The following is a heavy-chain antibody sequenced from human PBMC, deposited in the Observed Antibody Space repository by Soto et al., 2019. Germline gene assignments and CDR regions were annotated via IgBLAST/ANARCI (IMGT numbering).Heavy chain of an antibody. CDR3: AKEVFYSSSWSPPFDY. D-gene: IGHD6-13*01. J-gene: IGHJ4*02. Sequence: GGSLRLSCAASGFTFSSYAMSWVRQAPGKGLEWVSAISGSGGSTYYADSVKGRFTISRDNSKNTLYLQMNSLRAEDTAVYYCAKEVFYSSSWSPPFDYWGQGTLVTVSS. CDR2: ISGSGGST. CDR1: GFTFSSYA. V-gene: IGHV3-23*01.